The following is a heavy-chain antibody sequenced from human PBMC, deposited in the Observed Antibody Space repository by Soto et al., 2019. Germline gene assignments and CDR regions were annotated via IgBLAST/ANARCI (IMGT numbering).Heavy chain of an antibody. V-gene: IGHV1-8*01. CDR2: MNPNSGNT. D-gene: IGHD3-22*01. J-gene: IGHJ4*02. CDR3: ARGGYYYDSSAYYRPFDY. Sequence: QVQLVQSGAEVKKPGASVKVSCKASGYTFTSYDINWVRQATGQGREWMGWMNPNSGNTGYAQKFQGRVTMTRSTSINTAYMELSSVRSEDTAVYYCARGGYYYDSSAYYRPFDYWGQGTLVTVSS. CDR1: GYTFTSYD.